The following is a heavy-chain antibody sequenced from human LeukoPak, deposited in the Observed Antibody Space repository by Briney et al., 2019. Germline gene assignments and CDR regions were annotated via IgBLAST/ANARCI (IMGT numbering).Heavy chain of an antibody. V-gene: IGHV3-23*01. J-gene: IGHJ4*02. Sequence: PGGSLRLSCGASGFTFSSYAMSCVRQAPGKGLEWVSAISGSGGSTYYADSVKGRFTISRDNSKNTLYLQMNSMRAEDTAVYYCAKDKAAAYDYWGQGTLVTVSS. CDR1: GFTFSSYA. D-gene: IGHD6-13*01. CDR3: AKDKAAAYDY. CDR2: ISGSGGST.